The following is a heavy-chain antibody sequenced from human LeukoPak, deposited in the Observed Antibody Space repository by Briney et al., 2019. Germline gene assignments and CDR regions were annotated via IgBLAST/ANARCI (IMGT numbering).Heavy chain of an antibody. Sequence: PGGSLRLSCAASGFTFSDYYMSWIRQAPGKGLEWVSYISSSGSTIYYADSVKGRFTISRDNAKNSLYLQMNSLRAEDTAVYYCARDPVAVASLVYYYYGMDVWGQGTTVTVSS. CDR3: ARDPVAVASLVYYYYGMDV. J-gene: IGHJ6*02. V-gene: IGHV3-11*01. CDR1: GFTFSDYY. D-gene: IGHD6-19*01. CDR2: ISSSGSTI.